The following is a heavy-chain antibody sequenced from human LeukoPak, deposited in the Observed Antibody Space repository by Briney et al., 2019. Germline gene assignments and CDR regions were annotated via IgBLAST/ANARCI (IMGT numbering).Heavy chain of an antibody. CDR2: IYYSGST. CDR3: AGQIPGYYSGSPSPEETQFDY. CDR1: GDSISTSNYY. D-gene: IGHD3-3*01. Sequence: SETLSLTCTVSGDSISTSNYYWGWIRQPPGKGLEWIGNIYYSGSTYHNPSLKSRVTISLDTSKNQFSLKLRSVTAADTAVYYCAGQIPGYYSGSPSPEETQFDYWGQGTLVTVSS. J-gene: IGHJ4*02. V-gene: IGHV4-39*07.